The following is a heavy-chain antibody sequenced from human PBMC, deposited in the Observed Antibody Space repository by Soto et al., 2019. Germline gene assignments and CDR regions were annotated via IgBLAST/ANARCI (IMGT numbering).Heavy chain of an antibody. Sequence: VQLVETGGGLIQPGGSLRLSCAASGFTVSSNYMSWVRQAPGKGLEWVSVIYSGGSTYYADSVKGRFTISRDNSKNTLYLQMNSLRAEDTAVYYCSTMVRGVPYYYYGMDVWGQGTTVTVSS. CDR1: GFTVSSNY. J-gene: IGHJ6*02. D-gene: IGHD3-10*01. CDR3: STMVRGVPYYYYGMDV. CDR2: IYSGGST. V-gene: IGHV3-53*02.